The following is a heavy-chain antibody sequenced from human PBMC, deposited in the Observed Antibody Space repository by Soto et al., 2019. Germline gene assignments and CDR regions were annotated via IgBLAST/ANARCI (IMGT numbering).Heavy chain of an antibody. J-gene: IGHJ4*02. Sequence: SETLSLTCSVSDGSISTTDYYWSWIRQPPGKGLEWIGYIYYSGSTYYSPSLKSRVTISLDTPKNQFSMRLTSVTAADTAVYYCARCTVETASFDFWVQGTLVTVSS. CDR1: DGSISTTDYY. CDR2: IYYSGST. CDR3: ARCTVETASFDF. D-gene: IGHD2-15*01. V-gene: IGHV4-30-4*01.